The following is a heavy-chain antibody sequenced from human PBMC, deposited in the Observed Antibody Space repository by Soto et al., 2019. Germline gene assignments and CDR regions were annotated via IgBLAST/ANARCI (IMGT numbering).Heavy chain of an antibody. CDR2: MNPNSGNT. J-gene: IGHJ4*02. Sequence: QVQLVQSGAEVKKPGASVKVSCKASGYTFTSYDINWVRQATGQGLEWMGWMNPNSGNTGYAQKFQVRVTMTRNTSISTGYMELSSLRSEDTAVYYCAIHPAPLPAKKDYWGQGTLVTVSS. CDR3: AIHPAPLPAKKDY. V-gene: IGHV1-8*01. D-gene: IGHD2-2*01. CDR1: GYTFTSYD.